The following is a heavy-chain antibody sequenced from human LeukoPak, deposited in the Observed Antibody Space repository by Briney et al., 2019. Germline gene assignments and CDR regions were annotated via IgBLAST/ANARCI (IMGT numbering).Heavy chain of an antibody. V-gene: IGHV1-18*01. CDR1: GYTFTSFG. Sequence: ASVKVSCKTSGYTFTSFGISWVRQAPGQGLEWMGWISVYNGDTNFAQKFQGRVTMTTDTSTSTVYMELGNLRSDDTAVYYCARSVPSDYWGQGTLVTDSS. J-gene: IGHJ4*02. CDR3: ARSVPSDY. CDR2: ISVYNGDT.